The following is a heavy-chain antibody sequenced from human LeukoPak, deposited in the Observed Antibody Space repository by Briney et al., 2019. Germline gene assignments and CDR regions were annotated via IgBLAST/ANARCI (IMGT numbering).Heavy chain of an antibody. CDR3: ARDRSTAAADMDV. Sequence: GASVKVSCKASGYAFTSYYMHWVRQAPGQGLEWMGIINPSGGSTSYAQKFQGRVTMTRDMSTSTVYMELSSLRSEDTAVYYCARDRSTAAADMDVWGKGTTVTVSS. CDR1: GYAFTSYY. CDR2: INPSGGST. J-gene: IGHJ6*03. V-gene: IGHV1-46*01. D-gene: IGHD6-13*01.